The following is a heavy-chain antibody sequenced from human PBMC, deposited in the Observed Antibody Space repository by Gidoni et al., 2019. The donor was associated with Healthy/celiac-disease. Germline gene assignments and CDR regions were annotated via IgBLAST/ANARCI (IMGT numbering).Heavy chain of an antibody. CDR3: ARQSVLRYIDWLKDAFDI. V-gene: IGHV1-46*03. Sequence: QVQLVQSGAAVKTPGASVKVSCKASGYTFTSYYLHWVRQAPGHGLEWMGIINPSVGSTSYAQKFQGRVTMTRDTSTSTVYMELSSLRSEDTAVYYCARQSVLRYIDWLKDAFDIWGQGTMVTVSS. CDR2: INPSVGST. J-gene: IGHJ3*02. CDR1: GYTFTSYY. D-gene: IGHD3-9*01.